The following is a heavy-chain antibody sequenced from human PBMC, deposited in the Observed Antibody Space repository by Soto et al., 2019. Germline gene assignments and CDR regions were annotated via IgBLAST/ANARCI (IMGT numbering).Heavy chain of an antibody. D-gene: IGHD3-10*01. CDR2: ISGGRTT. J-gene: IGHJ4*02. CDR3: ARWFTYGNFDYFDY. V-gene: IGHV3-21*06. Sequence: PGGSLRLSCAASGFTFSSYSMNWVRQAPGKGLEWVSSISGGRTTTYADSVKGRFTISRDNAKNTLYLQMNGLRAEDTALYYCARWFTYGNFDYFDYWGQGTQVTVSS. CDR1: GFTFSSYS.